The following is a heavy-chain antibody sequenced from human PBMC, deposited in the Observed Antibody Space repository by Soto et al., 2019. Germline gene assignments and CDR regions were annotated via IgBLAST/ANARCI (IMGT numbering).Heavy chain of an antibody. V-gene: IGHV1-69*01. CDR1: GGTFSSYA. Sequence: QVQLVQSGAEVKKPGSSVKVSCKASGGTFSSYAISWVRQAPGQGLEWMGGIIPIFGTANYAQKFQGRVTITADESTSTAYMELSRLRSEDTAVYYCARGWDRYDSSGYDAFDIWGQGTMVTVSS. J-gene: IGHJ3*02. D-gene: IGHD3-22*01. CDR2: IIPIFGTA. CDR3: ARGWDRYDSSGYDAFDI.